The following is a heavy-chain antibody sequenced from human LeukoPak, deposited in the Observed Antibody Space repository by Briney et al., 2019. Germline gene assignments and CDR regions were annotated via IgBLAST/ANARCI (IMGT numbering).Heavy chain of an antibody. CDR3: AKDGYCSGGSCYNFDY. CDR1: GFTFSSYS. Sequence: PGGSLRLSCAASGFTFSSYSMNWVRQAPGKGLEWVSSISSSSYIYYADSVKGRFTISRDNAKNSLYLQMNSLRAEDTAVYYCAKDGYCSGGSCYNFDYWGQGTLVTVSS. J-gene: IGHJ4*02. D-gene: IGHD2-15*01. CDR2: ISSSSYI. V-gene: IGHV3-21*01.